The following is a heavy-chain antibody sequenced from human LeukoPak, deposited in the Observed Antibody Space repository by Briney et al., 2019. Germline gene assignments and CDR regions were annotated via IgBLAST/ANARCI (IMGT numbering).Heavy chain of an antibody. D-gene: IGHD5-18*01. J-gene: IGHJ4*02. CDR2: ISAYNGNT. Sequence: ASVKVSCKASGYTFTSYYMHWVRQAPGQGLEWMGWISAYNGNTNYAQKLQGRVTMTTDTSTSTAYMELRSLRSDDTAVYYCARGYGDTAMPYYFDYWGQGTLVTVSS. CDR1: GYTFTSYY. CDR3: ARGYGDTAMPYYFDY. V-gene: IGHV1-18*04.